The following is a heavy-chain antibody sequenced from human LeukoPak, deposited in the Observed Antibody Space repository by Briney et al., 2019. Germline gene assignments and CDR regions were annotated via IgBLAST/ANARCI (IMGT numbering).Heavy chain of an antibody. V-gene: IGHV1-8*01. CDR3: ARSTYSSPFDY. J-gene: IGHJ4*02. CDR2: MNPNSGNT. D-gene: IGHD5-18*01. CDR1: GYTFTNYD. Sequence: ASVKVSCKASGYTFTNYDVNWVRQATGQGLEWMGWMNPNSGNTGYAQKFQDRITMTRNSSISTAYMELSGLKFEDTAVYYCARSTYSSPFDYWGQGSLVTVSS.